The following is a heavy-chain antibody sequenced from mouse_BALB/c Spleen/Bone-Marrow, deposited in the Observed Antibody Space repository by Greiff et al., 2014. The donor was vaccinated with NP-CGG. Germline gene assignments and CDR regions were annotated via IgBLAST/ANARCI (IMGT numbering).Heavy chain of an antibody. D-gene: IGHD2-10*02. Sequence: SXGGLVKPGGSLKLSCAASGFTFSXYYIYWXXXXXXKXLEXXATISDVGNYSYYPDSVKGRFTISRDNAKNNLYLQXSSLKSEDTAMYYCARSRMMYGAMDYWGQGTSVTVFS. CDR3: ARSRMMYGAMDY. J-gene: IGHJ4*01. CDR2: ISDVGNYS. V-gene: IGHV5-4*02. CDR1: GFTFSXYY.